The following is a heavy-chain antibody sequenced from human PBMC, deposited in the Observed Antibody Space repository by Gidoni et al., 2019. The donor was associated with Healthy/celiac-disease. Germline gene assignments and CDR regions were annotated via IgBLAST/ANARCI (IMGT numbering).Heavy chain of an antibody. D-gene: IGHD6-19*01. Sequence: QVQLQESVPSLVKPSGTLPLTCAVSCGSISSSNWWSWVRQPPGKGLEWIGEIYHSGSTNYNPSLKSRVTISVDKSKNQFSLKLSSVTAADTAVYYCARDRRGWYNWFDPWGQGTLVTVSS. CDR2: IYHSGST. J-gene: IGHJ5*02. V-gene: IGHV4-4*02. CDR3: ARDRRGWYNWFDP. CDR1: CGSISSSNW.